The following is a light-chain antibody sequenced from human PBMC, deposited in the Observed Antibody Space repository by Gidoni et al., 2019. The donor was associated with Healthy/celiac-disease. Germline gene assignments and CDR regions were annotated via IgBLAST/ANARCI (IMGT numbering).Light chain of an antibody. CDR1: QSISSY. CDR3: QQSYSTSWT. CDR2: AAS. Sequence: DIQMTQSPSSLSASVGDRVTITCRASQSISSYLNWYQQKPGKAPKLLIYAASSLQSGVPSRFSGSGSGAGFTLTISSLQPEGFATYYCQQSYSTSWTFGQGTKVEIK. V-gene: IGKV1-39*01. J-gene: IGKJ1*01.